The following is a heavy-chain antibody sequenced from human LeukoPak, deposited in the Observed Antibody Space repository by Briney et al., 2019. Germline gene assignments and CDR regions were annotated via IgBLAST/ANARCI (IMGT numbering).Heavy chain of an antibody. CDR3: ARSAAVAGSSGWFDP. D-gene: IGHD6-19*01. CDR2: IYHSGST. CDR1: GGSISSGGYY. Sequence: SETLSLTCTVSGGSISSGGYYWSWIRQPPGKGLEWIGYIYHSGSTYYNPSLKSRVTISVDTSKNQFSLKLNSVTAADTAVYFCARSAAVAGSSGWFDPWGQGTLVTVSS. J-gene: IGHJ5*02. V-gene: IGHV4-30-2*02.